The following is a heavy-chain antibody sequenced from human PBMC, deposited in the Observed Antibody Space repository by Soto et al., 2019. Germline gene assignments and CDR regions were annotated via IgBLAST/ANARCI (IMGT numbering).Heavy chain of an antibody. J-gene: IGHJ4*02. CDR1: GESISSSSYY. CDR3: ARQRTTVVTQAYFDH. CDR2: IYYSGRT. V-gene: IGHV4-39*01. D-gene: IGHD2-21*02. Sequence: SETLSLTCIVSGESISSSSYYWGWIRQPPGKGLEWIGSIYYSGRTYYNPSFKSRVTISIDTSKSQFSLKLSSVTATDTAVYYCARQRTTVVTQAYFDHWGQGALVTV.